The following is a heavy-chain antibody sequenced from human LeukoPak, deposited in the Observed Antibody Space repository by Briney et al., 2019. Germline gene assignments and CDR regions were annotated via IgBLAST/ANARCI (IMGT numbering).Heavy chain of an antibody. CDR2: IHSGGST. V-gene: IGHV3-53*01. CDR1: GFTVSSSY. J-gene: IGHJ3*02. D-gene: IGHD2-8*01. Sequence: GGSLRLSCAASGFTVSSSYMSWVRQGPGKGLEWVSVIHSGGSTYYADSVKGRFTISRDDSKNTLYLQMNSLRDEDTAVYFCARDLNGVRTFEIWGQGTMVTVSS. CDR3: ARDLNGVRTFEI.